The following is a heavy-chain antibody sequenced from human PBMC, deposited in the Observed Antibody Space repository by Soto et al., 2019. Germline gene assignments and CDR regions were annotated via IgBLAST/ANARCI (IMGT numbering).Heavy chain of an antibody. CDR3: ARESEDLTSNFDY. Sequence: LRLSCAASGFTYTRYSMNWVRQAPGKGLEWVSSISSTTTYIYYGDSMKGRFTISRDNAKNSLYLEMNSLRAEDTAVYYCARESEDLTSNFDYWGQGTLVTVSS. J-gene: IGHJ4*02. V-gene: IGHV3-21*06. CDR2: ISSTTTYI. CDR1: GFTYTRYS.